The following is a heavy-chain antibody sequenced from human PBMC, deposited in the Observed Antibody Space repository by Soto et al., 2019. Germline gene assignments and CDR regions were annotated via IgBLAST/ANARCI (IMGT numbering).Heavy chain of an antibody. Sequence: GGSLRLSCAASGFTFSSYAMHWVRQAPGKGLEWVAVISYDGSNKYYADSVKGRFTISRDNSKNTLYLQMNSLRAEDTAVYYCPRKIVLLTAATSYYYGMEVWGQGTTVTSP. CDR3: PRKIVLLTAATSYYYGMEV. CDR2: ISYDGSNK. CDR1: GFTFSSYA. D-gene: IGHD2-2*01. J-gene: IGHJ6*02. V-gene: IGHV3-30-3*01.